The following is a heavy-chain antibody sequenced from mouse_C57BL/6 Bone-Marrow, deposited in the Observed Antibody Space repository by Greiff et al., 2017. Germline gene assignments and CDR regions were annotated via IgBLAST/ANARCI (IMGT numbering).Heavy chain of an antibody. CDR2: IDPEDGET. J-gene: IGHJ2*01. CDR1: GFNIKDYY. Sequence: EVQRVESGAELVKPGASVKLSCTASGFNIKDYYMHWVKQRTEQGLEWIGRIDPEDGETKYDPKFQGKATITADTSSNTAYLQLSSLTSEDTAVYYCARWNYGSPHFDYWGQGTTLTVSS. D-gene: IGHD1-1*01. CDR3: ARWNYGSPHFDY. V-gene: IGHV14-2*01.